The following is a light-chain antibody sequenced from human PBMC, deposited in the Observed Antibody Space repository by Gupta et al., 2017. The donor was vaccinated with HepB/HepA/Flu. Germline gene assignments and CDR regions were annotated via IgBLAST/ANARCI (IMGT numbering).Light chain of an antibody. CDR2: DAF. CDR1: ESIGTN. Sequence: EIVMTQSPSTLSVSLRNRVTLSCRASESIGTNLAWYQQKPGLSPRLLVYDAFTTASGVPARFRGSGAEKDFTPTISGRQSEDFAFYYGHKHKRPLTFGRGTKVEIK. J-gene: IGKJ4*01. V-gene: IGKV3-15*01. CDR3: HKHKRPLT.